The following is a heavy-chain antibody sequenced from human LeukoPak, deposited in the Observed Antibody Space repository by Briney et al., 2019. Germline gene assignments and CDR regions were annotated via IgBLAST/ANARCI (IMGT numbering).Heavy chain of an antibody. CDR1: GFTFSSHS. CDR2: ISSSSSYI. CDR3: ARDRSPGGFDY. D-gene: IGHD3-10*01. Sequence: GGSLRLSCAASGFTFSSHSMNWVRQAPGKGLEWVSSISSSSSYIYYADSVKGRFTISRDNAKNSLYLQMNSLRAEDTAVYYCARDRSPGGFDYWGQGTLVTVSS. J-gene: IGHJ4*02. V-gene: IGHV3-21*01.